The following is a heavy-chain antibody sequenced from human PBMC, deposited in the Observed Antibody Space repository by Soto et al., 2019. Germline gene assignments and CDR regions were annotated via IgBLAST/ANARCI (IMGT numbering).Heavy chain of an antibody. D-gene: IGHD6-19*01. Sequence: VQLVESGGGVVQPGRSLRLSCAASGFTFSDYAMHWVRHAPGKGLEWVAVVSHDGRNTHYADSVKGRFTISRDSSRNTVSLEMTSLRAEDTAVYYCAKGGRQWLVTSDFNYWGQGALVTVSS. CDR1: GFTFSDYA. CDR3: AKGGRQWLVTSDFNY. CDR2: VSHDGRNT. V-gene: IGHV3-30*18. J-gene: IGHJ4*02.